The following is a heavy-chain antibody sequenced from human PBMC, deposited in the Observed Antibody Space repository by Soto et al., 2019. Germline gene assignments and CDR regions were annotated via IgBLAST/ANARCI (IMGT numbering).Heavy chain of an antibody. V-gene: IGHV1-8*01. CDR1: GYTFTSYD. D-gene: IGHD6-19*01. J-gene: IGHJ4*02. CDR3: ARTPTQWLVPYFDY. CDR2: MNPNSGNT. Sequence: QVQLVQSGAEVKKPGASVKVSCKASGYTFTSYDINWVRQATGQGLEWMGWMNPNSGNTGYAQKFQGRVTMTRNTSISTAYMERSSLRSEDTAVYYCARTPTQWLVPYFDYWGQGTLVTVSS.